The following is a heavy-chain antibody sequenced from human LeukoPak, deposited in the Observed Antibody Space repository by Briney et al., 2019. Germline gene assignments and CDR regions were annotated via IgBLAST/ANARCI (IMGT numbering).Heavy chain of an antibody. CDR3: ARHPTALVSYGFDP. D-gene: IGHD5-18*01. J-gene: IGHJ5*02. V-gene: IGHV4-4*07. CDR1: GGSISSYY. Sequence: SETLSLTCTVSGGSISSYYWSWIRQPAGKGLEWIGRIYTSGSTNYNPSLKSRVTMSVDTSKNQFSLKLSSVTAADTAIYYCARHPTALVSYGFDPWGQGTLVTVSS. CDR2: IYTSGST.